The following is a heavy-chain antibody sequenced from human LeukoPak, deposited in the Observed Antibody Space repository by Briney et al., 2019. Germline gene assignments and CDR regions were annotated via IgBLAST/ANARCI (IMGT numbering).Heavy chain of an antibody. CDR3: ARVKPEMLWFGDPDYYYYMDV. J-gene: IGHJ6*03. V-gene: IGHV4-34*01. CDR2: INHSGST. Sequence: SETLSLTCTVSGGSISSYYWSWIRQPPGKGLEWIGEINHSGSTNYNPSLKSRVTISVDTSKNQFSLKLSSVTAADTAVYYCARVKPEMLWFGDPDYYYYMDVWGKGTTVTVSS. CDR1: GGSISSYY. D-gene: IGHD3-10*01.